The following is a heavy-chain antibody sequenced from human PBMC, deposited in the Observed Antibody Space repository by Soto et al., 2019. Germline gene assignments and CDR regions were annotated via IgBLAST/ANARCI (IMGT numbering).Heavy chain of an antibody. V-gene: IGHV4-59*01. Sequence: QVQLQESGPGLVKPSETLSLTCTVSGGSISNYYWSWIRQPPGKGLEWIGYIYYSGSTNYKPSLKSRATISVDTSKNQFSLKLSSVTAADTAVYYCARVTSGYRPHFEYWGQGTLVTVSS. CDR3: ARVTSGYRPHFEY. D-gene: IGHD3-3*01. CDR2: IYYSGST. J-gene: IGHJ4*02. CDR1: GGSISNYY.